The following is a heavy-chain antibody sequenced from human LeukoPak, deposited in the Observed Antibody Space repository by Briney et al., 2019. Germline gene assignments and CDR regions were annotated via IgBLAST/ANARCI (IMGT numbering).Heavy chain of an antibody. D-gene: IGHD2-2*01. CDR3: ARRTRRYYMDF. Sequence: SETLSLTCTVSGGSISSSSYYWGWIRQPPGKGLEWIGSIYYSGNTYYNPSLKSRVTISVDTSKNQFSLKLSSVTAADTAVYYCARRTRRYYMDFWGKGTTVTVSS. V-gene: IGHV4-39*01. CDR1: GGSISSSSYY. J-gene: IGHJ6*03. CDR2: IYYSGNT.